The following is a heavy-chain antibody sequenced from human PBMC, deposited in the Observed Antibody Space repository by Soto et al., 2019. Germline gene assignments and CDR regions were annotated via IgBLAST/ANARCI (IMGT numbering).Heavy chain of an antibody. D-gene: IGHD5-12*01. CDR2: ISAYNGNT. CDR1: GYTFTSYG. V-gene: IGHV1-18*01. J-gene: IGHJ3*02. Sequence: GGPVKVSCKASGYTFTSYGISWVRQAPGQGLEWMGWISAYNGNTNYAQKLQGRVTMTTDTSTSTAYMELRSLRSDDTAVYYCARLYRYSGYDSGAFDIWGQGTMVNVS. CDR3: ARLYRYSGYDSGAFDI.